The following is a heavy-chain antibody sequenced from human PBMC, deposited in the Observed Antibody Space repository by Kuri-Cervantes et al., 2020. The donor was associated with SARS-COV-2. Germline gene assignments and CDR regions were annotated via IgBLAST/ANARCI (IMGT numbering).Heavy chain of an antibody. J-gene: IGHJ6*02. CDR3: ARASVRGIIITYHSYGMDV. Sequence: ASVKVSCKASGYTFTGYYMHWVRQAPGHGLEWMGWINPNSGGTNYAQKFQGWVTMTRDTSISTAYMELSRLRSDDTAVYYCARASVRGIIITYHSYGMDVWGQGTTVTVSS. CDR1: GYTFTGYY. V-gene: IGHV1-2*04. CDR2: INPNSGGT. D-gene: IGHD3-10*01.